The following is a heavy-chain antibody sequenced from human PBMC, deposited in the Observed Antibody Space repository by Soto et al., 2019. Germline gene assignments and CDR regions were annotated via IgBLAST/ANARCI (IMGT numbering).Heavy chain of an antibody. Sequence: QVQLVQSGAEVKKPGSSVKVFCKASGGTFSNYTISWVRQAPGQGLEWMGGIIPVFGTTDYEQKFQGRATITADGSTSTAYMKLSSLISADTAVYYCARSSPYIVVRKPTGNQDYYGMDVWGQGTTVTVSS. CDR3: ARSSPYIVVRKPTGNQDYYGMDV. CDR2: IIPVFGTT. J-gene: IGHJ6*02. V-gene: IGHV1-69*01. CDR1: GGTFSNYT. D-gene: IGHD5-12*01.